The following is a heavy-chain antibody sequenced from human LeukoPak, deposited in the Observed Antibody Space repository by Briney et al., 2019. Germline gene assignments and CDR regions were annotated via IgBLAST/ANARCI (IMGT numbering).Heavy chain of an antibody. CDR2: IWYDGSNK. CDR3: ARVGIAVAGTKYYYGMDV. V-gene: IGHV3-33*01. D-gene: IGHD6-19*01. J-gene: IGHJ6*02. CDR1: GFTFSSYG. Sequence: PGGSLRLSCAASGFTFSSYGMHWVRQAPGKGLEWVAVIWYDGSNKYYADSVKGRFTISRDNSKNTLYLQMNSLRAEDTAVYYCARVGIAVAGTKYYYGMDVWGQGTTVTVSS.